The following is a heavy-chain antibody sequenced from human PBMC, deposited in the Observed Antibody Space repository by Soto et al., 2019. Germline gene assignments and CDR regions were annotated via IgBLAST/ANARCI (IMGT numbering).Heavy chain of an antibody. CDR2: IGYDGRNK. J-gene: IGHJ6*02. CDR1: GFTFNTYG. D-gene: IGHD2-15*01. CDR3: ARADCTGAYCYSWPFNYGVDV. Sequence: QVQLVESGGGVVQPGGSLRLSCTTSGFTFNTYGLHWVRQAPGKGLEWVAIIGYDGRNKYYADSVKGRFTISRDNSKNTLYLQMNSLRAEDTALYYCARADCTGAYCYSWPFNYGVDVWGQGTTVTVSS. V-gene: IGHV3-33*08.